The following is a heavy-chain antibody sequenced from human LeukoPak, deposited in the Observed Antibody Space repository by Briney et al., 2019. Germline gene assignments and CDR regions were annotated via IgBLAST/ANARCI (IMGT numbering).Heavy chain of an antibody. CDR1: GFTFSSYS. J-gene: IGHJ4*02. Sequence: PGGSLRLSCAASGFTFSSYSMNWVRQAPGKGLGWVSSISSSSSYIYYADSVKGRFTISRDNAKNSLYLQMNSLRAEDTAVYYCARSARLMKGVVEVTALDDWGQGTLVTVSS. CDR2: ISSSSSYI. CDR3: ARSARLMKGVVEVTALDD. D-gene: IGHD3-3*01. V-gene: IGHV3-21*01.